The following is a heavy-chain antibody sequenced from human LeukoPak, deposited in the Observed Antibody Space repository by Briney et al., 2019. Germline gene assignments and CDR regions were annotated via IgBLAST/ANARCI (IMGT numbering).Heavy chain of an antibody. Sequence: GGSLRLSCTASGFTFSTYEMHWVRQETGKGLEWVSAIGITGKTYYLPSVKGRFTISRENAKNSVYLQMNSLRAGDTAVYYCARDLGTGSAYTNRFDLWGQGTLVTVSS. J-gene: IGHJ5*02. D-gene: IGHD3-22*01. V-gene: IGHV3-13*01. CDR2: IGITGKT. CDR3: ARDLGTGSAYTNRFDL. CDR1: GFTFSTYE.